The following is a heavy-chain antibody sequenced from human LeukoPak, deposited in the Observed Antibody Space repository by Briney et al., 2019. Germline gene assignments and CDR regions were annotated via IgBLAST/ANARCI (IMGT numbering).Heavy chain of an antibody. CDR3: ARLGARQILEY. J-gene: IGHJ4*02. CDR1: EFTFSSYW. Sequence: GGSLRLSCAASEFTFSSYWMSWVRQAPGKGLEWVANIKQDGGEKYYLDSVKGRFAVSRDNAKNSLYLQMNSLRAEDTAVYYCARLGARQILEYWGQGTLVTVSS. V-gene: IGHV3-7*01. CDR2: IKQDGGEK. D-gene: IGHD4-17*01.